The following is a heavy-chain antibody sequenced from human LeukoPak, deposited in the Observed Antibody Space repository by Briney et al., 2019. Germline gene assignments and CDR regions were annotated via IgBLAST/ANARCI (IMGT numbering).Heavy chain of an antibody. V-gene: IGHV4-4*02. Sequence: PSGTLSLTCAVSGGSISSSNWWSWVRQPPGKGLEWIGEIHHSGSTNYNPSLKSRVTISVDNSKNQFSLKLSSVTAADTAVYYCARGLSRDGYIPWGQGTLVTVSS. D-gene: IGHD5-24*01. CDR2: IHHSGST. J-gene: IGHJ5*02. CDR1: GGSISSSNW. CDR3: ARGLSRDGYIP.